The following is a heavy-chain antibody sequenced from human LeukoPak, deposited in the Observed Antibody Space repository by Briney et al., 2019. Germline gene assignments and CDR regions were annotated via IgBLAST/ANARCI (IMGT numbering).Heavy chain of an antibody. D-gene: IGHD6-13*01. CDR2: ISWNSGSI. CDR1: GFTFDDYA. J-gene: IGHJ4*02. Sequence: GRSLRLSCAASGFTFDDYAMHWVRHAPGKGLEWVSGISWNSGSIGYADSVKGRFTISRDNAKNSLYLQMNSLRAEDTALYYCAKDMSRQQLVLFDYWGQGTLVTVSS. CDR3: AKDMSRQQLVLFDY. V-gene: IGHV3-9*01.